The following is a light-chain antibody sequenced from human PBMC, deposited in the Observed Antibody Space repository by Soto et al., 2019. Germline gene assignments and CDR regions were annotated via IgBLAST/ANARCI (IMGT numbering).Light chain of an antibody. CDR3: QQYIRYSPYT. J-gene: IGKJ2*01. V-gene: IGKV1-5*03. CDR2: KAS. Sequence: DIQMTQFPSTLSASIGDRVTITCRASQTISSSLAWYQQKPGKAPKLLIYKASNLETGVPSRFSGSGSGTAFALTISSLQHDDFATYYCQQYIRYSPYTFGQGTRLEIK. CDR1: QTISSS.